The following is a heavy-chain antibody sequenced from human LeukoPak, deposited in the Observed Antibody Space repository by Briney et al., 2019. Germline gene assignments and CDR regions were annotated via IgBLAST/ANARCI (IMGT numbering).Heavy chain of an antibody. CDR3: ARSFPHVVVVAAAIPLDY. J-gene: IGHJ4*02. CDR2: ISAYNGNT. CDR1: GYTFTSYG. Sequence: ASVKVSCKASGYTFTSYGISWVRQAPGQGLEWMGWISAYNGNTNYAQKLQGRVTMTTDTSTSTAYMELRSLRSDDTAVYYCARSFPHVVVVAAAIPLDYWGQGTLVTVSS. V-gene: IGHV1-18*01. D-gene: IGHD2-2*02.